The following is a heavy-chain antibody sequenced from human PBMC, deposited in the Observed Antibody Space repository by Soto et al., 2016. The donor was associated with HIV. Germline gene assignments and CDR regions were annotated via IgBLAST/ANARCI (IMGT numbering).Heavy chain of an antibody. Sequence: VQLQESGPGLVKPSGTLSLTCAVTGGSISSPHWWAWVRQSPEKGLECIGEIFHTGRANYDPSLKSRITISIDKSKNQFSLKLTSVTAADTAVYYCARRGDYEFNAFDLWGQGTTVVVSS. CDR3: ARRGDYEFNAFDL. CDR1: GGSISSPHW. D-gene: IGHD4-17*01. CDR2: IFHTGRA. V-gene: IGHV4-4*02. J-gene: IGHJ3*01.